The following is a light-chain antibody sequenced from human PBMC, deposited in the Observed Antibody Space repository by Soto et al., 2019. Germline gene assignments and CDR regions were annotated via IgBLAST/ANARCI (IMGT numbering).Light chain of an antibody. CDR3: QQVNSYPIT. J-gene: IGKJ5*01. CDR1: QSISSY. V-gene: IGKV1-13*02. Sequence: AIEMPQSPPSLSASVGDRFTITCRASQSISSYLNWYQQKPGKAPKLLIYKASSLQSGVPSRFSGSGSGTEFTLTITSLQPEDVAADYCQQVNSYPITFGQGTRREIK. CDR2: KAS.